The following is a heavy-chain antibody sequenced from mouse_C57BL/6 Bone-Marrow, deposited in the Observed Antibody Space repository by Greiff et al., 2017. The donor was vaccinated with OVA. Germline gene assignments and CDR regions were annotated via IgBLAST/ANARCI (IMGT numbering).Heavy chain of an antibody. CDR1: GYSFTGYY. CDR3: ARGGDYDFWFAY. J-gene: IGHJ3*01. D-gene: IGHD2-4*01. Sequence: DVHLVESGPELVKPGASVKISCKASGYSFTGYYMNWVKQSPEKSLEWIGEINPSTGGTTYNQKFKAKATLTVDKSSSTAYMQLKSLTSEDSAVYYCARGGDYDFWFAYWGQGTLVTVSA. V-gene: IGHV1-42*01. CDR2: INPSTGGT.